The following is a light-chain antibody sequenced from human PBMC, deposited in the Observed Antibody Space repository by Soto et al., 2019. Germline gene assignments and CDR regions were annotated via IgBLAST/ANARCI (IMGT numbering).Light chain of an antibody. CDR3: QQYNNWPFS. J-gene: IGKJ5*01. V-gene: IGKV3-15*01. Sequence: EIVMTQSPDTLSVSPGERATLTCRAGQGVTTNFAWYQQKSGQSPRLLIYDVSIRATGVPARFSATGSETDFTLTISSLQSGDSAVYFCQQYNNWPFSFGQGTRLEI. CDR1: QGVTTN. CDR2: DVS.